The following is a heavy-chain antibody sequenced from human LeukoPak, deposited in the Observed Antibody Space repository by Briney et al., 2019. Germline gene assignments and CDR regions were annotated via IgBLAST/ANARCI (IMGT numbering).Heavy chain of an antibody. Sequence: GGSLRLSCAASGFTFSSYGMSWVRQAPGKGLEWVSPISCGGMWIYYADSVKGRFTISRDNAKNTLYLQMKSLRVEDTCVYYCARDAGGRTQREGWFDPWGQGTLVTVSS. V-gene: IGHV3-21*01. D-gene: IGHD1-26*01. CDR2: ISCGGMWI. CDR3: ARDAGGRTQREGWFDP. CDR1: GFTFSSYG. J-gene: IGHJ5*02.